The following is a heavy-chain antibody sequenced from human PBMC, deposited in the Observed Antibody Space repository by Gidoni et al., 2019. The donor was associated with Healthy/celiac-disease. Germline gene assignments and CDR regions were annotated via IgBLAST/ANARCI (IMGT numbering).Heavy chain of an antibody. V-gene: IGHV4-59*01. J-gene: IGHJ6*03. Sequence: QVQLQESGPGLVKPSATLSLTCTVSGGSISSYYWCWIRHPPGKGLKWIGYIYSGGSTNYNPSLKSRVTISVDTSKNQFYLKLSSVTAADTAVYYCARGAVYYYYYMDVWGKGTTVTVSS. CDR3: ARGAVYYYYYMDV. CDR1: GGSISSYY. CDR2: IYSGGST. D-gene: IGHD3-16*01.